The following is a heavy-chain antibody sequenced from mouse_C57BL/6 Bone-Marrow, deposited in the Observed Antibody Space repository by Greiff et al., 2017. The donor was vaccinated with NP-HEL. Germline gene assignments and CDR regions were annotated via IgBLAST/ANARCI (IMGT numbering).Heavy chain of an antibody. V-gene: IGHV1-26*01. CDR3: ARRAPTGTRYFDV. CDR2: INPNNGGT. J-gene: IGHJ1*03. Sequence: EVQLQQSGPELVKPGASVKISCKASGYTFTDYYMNWVKQSHGKSLEWIGDINPNNGGTSYNQKFKGKATLTVDKSSSTAYMELRSLTSEDSAVYYCARRAPTGTRYFDVWGTGTTVTVSS. CDR1: GYTFTDYY. D-gene: IGHD4-1*02.